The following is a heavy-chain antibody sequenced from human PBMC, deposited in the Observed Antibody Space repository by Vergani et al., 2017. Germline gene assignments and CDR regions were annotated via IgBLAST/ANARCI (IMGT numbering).Heavy chain of an antibody. D-gene: IGHD3-10*01. CDR1: GGSISSYY. J-gene: IGHJ5*02. CDR2: IYYSGST. Sequence: QVQLQESGPGLVKPSETLSLTCTVSGGSISSYYWSWIRQPPGKGLEWIGSIYYSGSTYYNPSLKSRVTISVDTSKNQFSLKLSSVAAADTAVYYCARENGSGSYYKNWFDPWGQGTLVTVSS. V-gene: IGHV4-59*12. CDR3: ARENGSGSYYKNWFDP.